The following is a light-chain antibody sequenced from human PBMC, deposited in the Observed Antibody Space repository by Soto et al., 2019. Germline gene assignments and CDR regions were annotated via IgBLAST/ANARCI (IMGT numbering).Light chain of an antibody. V-gene: IGKV3-20*01. CDR2: AAS. CDR1: QSVSSSY. J-gene: IGKJ1*01. CDR3: QQYGSSRWT. Sequence: EVVLTQSPGTLSLSPGERTTLSCRASQSVSSSYLAWYQHKPGQAPRLLIYAASSRATGIPDRFSGSGSGTDFTLTISRLEPEDFAVYYCQQYGSSRWTFGQGNKVEIK.